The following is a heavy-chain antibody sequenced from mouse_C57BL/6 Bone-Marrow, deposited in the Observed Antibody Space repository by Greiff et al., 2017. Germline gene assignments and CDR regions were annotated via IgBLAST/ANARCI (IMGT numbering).Heavy chain of an antibody. CDR2: IDPSDSYT. CDR3: ASDYCGSSFDY. CDR1: GYTFTSYW. V-gene: IGHV1-59*01. Sequence: VKLQQPGAELVRPGTSVKLSCKASGYTFTSYWMHWVKQRPGQGLEWIGVIDPSDSYTNYNQKFKGKATLTVDTSSSTAYMQLSSLTSEDSAVYYCASDYCGSSFDYWGRGTALTVSA. D-gene: IGHD1-1*01. J-gene: IGHJ2*01.